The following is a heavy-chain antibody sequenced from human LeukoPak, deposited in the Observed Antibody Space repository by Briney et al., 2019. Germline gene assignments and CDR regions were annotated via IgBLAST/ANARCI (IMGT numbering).Heavy chain of an antibody. CDR3: ARSWVPFSGSYNVDY. CDR1: GFTFTSYA. J-gene: IGHJ4*02. Sequence: GSLRLSCASSGFTFTSYAVSWVRQAPGKGLEWVTFISYDENKKYYADSVKGRFTVSRDISKNTVYLQMNSLRPEDAAVYYCARSWVPFSGSYNVDYWGQGTLVTVSS. CDR2: ISYDENKK. V-gene: IGHV3-30-3*01. D-gene: IGHD1-26*01.